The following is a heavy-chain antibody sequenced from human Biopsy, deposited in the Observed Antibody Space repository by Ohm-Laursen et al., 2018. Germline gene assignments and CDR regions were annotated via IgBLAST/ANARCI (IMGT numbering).Heavy chain of an antibody. CDR1: GFTFSASA. Sequence: SLRLSCAASGFTFSASAVHWVRQASGKGLEWVGRIRSKAKSYATAYAASVPGRFTISRDDSKNTTYLQMNSLKTEDTAVYYCTLEGAGFDNWGQGTLVTVSS. CDR2: IRSKAKSYAT. D-gene: IGHD3-10*01. CDR3: TLEGAGFDN. J-gene: IGHJ4*02. V-gene: IGHV3-73*01.